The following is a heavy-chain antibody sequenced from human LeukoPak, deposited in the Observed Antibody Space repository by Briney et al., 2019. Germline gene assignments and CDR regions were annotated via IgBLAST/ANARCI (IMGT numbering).Heavy chain of an antibody. Sequence: GGSLRLSCAASGFTLSSYSMNWVRQAPGKGLEWVSSISSSSSYIYYADSVKGRFTISRDNAKNSLYLQMNSLRAEDTAVYYCARDLYYVPRGPFDPWGQGTLVTVSS. D-gene: IGHD3-10*02. CDR3: ARDLYYVPRGPFDP. V-gene: IGHV3-21*01. CDR1: GFTLSSYS. J-gene: IGHJ5*02. CDR2: ISSSSSYI.